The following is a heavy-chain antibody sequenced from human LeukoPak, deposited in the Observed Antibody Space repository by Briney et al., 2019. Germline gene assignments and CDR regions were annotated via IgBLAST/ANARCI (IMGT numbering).Heavy chain of an antibody. CDR2: INHSGST. CDR1: GGSFSGYY. J-gene: IGHJ4*02. CDR3: ARGRRAGVVPAAYFDY. D-gene: IGHD2-2*01. V-gene: IGHV4-34*01. Sequence: SETLSLTCAVYGGSFSGYYWSWIRQPPGKGLEWIWEINHSGSTNYNPSLKSRVTISVDTSKNQFSLKLSSVTAADTAVYYCARGRRAGVVPAAYFDYWGQGTLVTVSS.